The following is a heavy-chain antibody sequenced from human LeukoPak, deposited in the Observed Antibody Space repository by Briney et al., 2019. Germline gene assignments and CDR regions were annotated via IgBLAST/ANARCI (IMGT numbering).Heavy chain of an antibody. D-gene: IGHD6-13*01. Sequence: GGSLRLSCAASGFTFSSFWMSWVRQVPGKGLEWVANIKQDGSEIFYVDSVKGRFTISRDNAKNSLYLQMNSLRAEDTAVYYCARELYSSSWTDGFDYWGQGTLVTVSS. J-gene: IGHJ4*02. V-gene: IGHV3-7*01. CDR2: IKQDGSEI. CDR3: ARELYSSSWTDGFDY. CDR1: GFTFSSFW.